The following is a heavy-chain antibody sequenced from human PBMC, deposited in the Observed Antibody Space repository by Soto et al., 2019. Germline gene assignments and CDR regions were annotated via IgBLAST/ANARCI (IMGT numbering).Heavy chain of an antibody. Sequence: GGSLRLSCAASGFTFSSYAMSWVRQAPGKGLEWVSAISGSGGSTYYADSVKGRFTISRDNSKNTLYLQMNSLRAEDTAVYYCAKRGYSYGYQVEDYWGQGTLVTSPQ. CDR3: AKRGYSYGYQVEDY. CDR1: GFTFSSYA. J-gene: IGHJ4*02. D-gene: IGHD5-18*01. CDR2: ISGSGGST. V-gene: IGHV3-23*01.